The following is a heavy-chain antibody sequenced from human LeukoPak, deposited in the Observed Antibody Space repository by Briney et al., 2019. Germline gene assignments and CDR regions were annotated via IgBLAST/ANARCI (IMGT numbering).Heavy chain of an antibody. D-gene: IGHD3-10*01. CDR1: GFTFSSYA. J-gene: IGHJ6*02. V-gene: IGHV3-23*01. CDR2: ISGSGGST. CDR3: AKDGQSAMVRGVTYGMDV. Sequence: PGGSLRLSRAASGFTFSSYAMSWVRQAPGKGLEWVSAISGSGGSTYYADSVKGRFTISRDNSKNTLYLQMNSLRAEDTAVYYCAKDGQSAMVRGVTYGMDVWGQGTTVTVSS.